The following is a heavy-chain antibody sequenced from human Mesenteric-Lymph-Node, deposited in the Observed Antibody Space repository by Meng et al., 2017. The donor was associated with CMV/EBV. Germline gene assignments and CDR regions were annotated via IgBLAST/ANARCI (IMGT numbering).Heavy chain of an antibody. V-gene: IGHV3-21*01. J-gene: IGHJ2*01. CDR2: ISYNSGYI. D-gene: IGHD1-1*01. Sequence: ASGFSFNTYAMNWVRQAPGKGLEWVSSISYNSGYIYYADSVKGRFTISRDNAKNSMYLQMSSLRAEDTAVYYCARTGTQSSWNFDLWGRGSLVTVSS. CDR3: ARTGTQSSWNFDL. CDR1: GFSFNTYA.